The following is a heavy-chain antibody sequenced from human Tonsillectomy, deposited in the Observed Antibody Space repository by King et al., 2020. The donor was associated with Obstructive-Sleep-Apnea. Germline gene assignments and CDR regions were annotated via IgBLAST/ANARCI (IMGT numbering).Heavy chain of an antibody. CDR2: IYHSGIT. CDR3: ARVAAAAAPPFDY. Sequence: QLQESGPGLVKPSGTLSLTCAVSGGSISSSNWWSWVRQPPGKGLEWIGEIYHSGITRYNPSLKSRVTNSVDKSKNQFSLKMSSVTAADTALYYCARVAAAAAPPFDYWVQGTLVTVSS. CDR1: GGSISSSNW. J-gene: IGHJ4*02. D-gene: IGHD6-13*01. V-gene: IGHV4-4*02.